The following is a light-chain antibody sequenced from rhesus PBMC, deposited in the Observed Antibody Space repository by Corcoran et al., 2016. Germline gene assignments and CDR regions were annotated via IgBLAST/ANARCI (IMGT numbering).Light chain of an antibody. CDR2: DAS. CDR3: PQGSNWSQT. Sequence: EIAMTQSPATLSLSPGERATLSCRASQSVSSRLAWYQQKPGQAPRLLIYDASSRVPGIPDRFSGSGSGTDCTLTISSLEPEDVAVYFCPQGSNWSQTFGQGAKVKIK. CDR1: QSVSSR. V-gene: IGKV3-17*02. J-gene: IGKJ1*01.